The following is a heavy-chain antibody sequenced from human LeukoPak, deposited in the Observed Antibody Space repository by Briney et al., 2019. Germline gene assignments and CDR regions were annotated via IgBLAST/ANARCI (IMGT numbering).Heavy chain of an antibody. CDR1: GFTFNSCG. J-gene: IGHJ4*02. CDR2: ISASGGST. Sequence: PGGSLRLSCAASGFTFNSCGMSWVRQAPGKGLDWVSGISASGGSTNYADSVKGRFTISRDNSKNTLYLQMNSLRADDTAVYYCAKAPYDSGKDSFDFWGQGTLVTVSS. D-gene: IGHD3-10*01. CDR3: AKAPYDSGKDSFDF. V-gene: IGHV3-23*01.